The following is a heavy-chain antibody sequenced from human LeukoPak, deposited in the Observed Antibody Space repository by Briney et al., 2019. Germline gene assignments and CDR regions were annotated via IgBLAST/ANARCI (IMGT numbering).Heavy chain of an antibody. CDR2: IGISITYI. CDR1: GFTFSSYS. Sequence: GGCLCPSCAASGFTFSSYSMNWVRQAPGKGLEWVSSIGISITYIYYADSVKGRFTISGDNAKNSQYLQMNSLRAEDTAVYYCARGGSPYYYGSGSYSADYYSYYMDVWGKG. D-gene: IGHD3-10*01. CDR3: ARGGSPYYYGSGSYSADYYSYYMDV. V-gene: IGHV3-21*01. J-gene: IGHJ6*03.